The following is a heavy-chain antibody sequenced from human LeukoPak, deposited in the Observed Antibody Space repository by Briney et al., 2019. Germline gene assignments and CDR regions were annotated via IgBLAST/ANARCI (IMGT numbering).Heavy chain of an antibody. V-gene: IGHV3-23*01. D-gene: IGHD4-17*01. CDR3: AKAAYGDYVNWFDP. CDR2: IGGIGAST. CDR1: GFTFSSHA. Sequence: PGGSLRLSCAASGFTFSSHAMNWVRQAPGKGLEWVSSIGGIGASTYYPDSVKGRFTISRDNSKNTLYLQMNSLRAEDTALYYCAKAAYGDYVNWFDPWGQGILVIVSS. J-gene: IGHJ5*02.